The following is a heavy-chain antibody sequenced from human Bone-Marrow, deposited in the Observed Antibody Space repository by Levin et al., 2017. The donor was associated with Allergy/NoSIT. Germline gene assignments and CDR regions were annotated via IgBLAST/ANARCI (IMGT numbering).Heavy chain of an antibody. Sequence: TGESLKISCAVSGFTVSNNYMSWVRQAPGKGLEGVSVIYSGGATNYVDSVKGRFTVSRDNSKNTLYLQMNSLRAEDTAVYYCAGSPATGYWGQGTLVTVSS. V-gene: IGHV3-66*02. D-gene: IGHD3-9*01. CDR3: AGSPATGY. J-gene: IGHJ4*02. CDR2: IYSGGAT. CDR1: GFTVSNNY.